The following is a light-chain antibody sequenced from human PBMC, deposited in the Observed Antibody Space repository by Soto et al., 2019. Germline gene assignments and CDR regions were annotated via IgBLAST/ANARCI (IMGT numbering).Light chain of an antibody. CDR3: QYYDSSLSGYVV. CDR1: SSNIGAGYD. Sequence: QSVLTQPPSVSGAPGQRVTISCTGSSSNIGAGYDVHWYQQLPGTAPKLLIYGNSNRPSGVPDRCSGSKSGTSASLAITGLQAEDEADYYCQYYDSSLSGYVVFGGGTKLTVL. V-gene: IGLV1-40*01. J-gene: IGLJ2*01. CDR2: GNS.